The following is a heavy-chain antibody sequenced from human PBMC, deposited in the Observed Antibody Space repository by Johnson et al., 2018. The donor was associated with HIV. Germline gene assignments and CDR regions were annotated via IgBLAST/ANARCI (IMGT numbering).Heavy chain of an antibody. CDR1: GFTVSSNY. J-gene: IGHJ3*02. Sequence: EVQLVESGGGVVQPGRSLRLSCAASGFTVSSNYMSWVRQAPGKGLEWVSVIYSGGSTYYADSVKGRFTISRDNSTNTVYLETNSLRPEDTAVYYCAKWKYCSGDNCYSEFGVFDDAFDIWGQGTMVTVSS. CDR3: AKWKYCSGDNCYSEFGVFDDAFDI. CDR2: IYSGGST. V-gene: IGHV3-66*02. D-gene: IGHD2-15*01.